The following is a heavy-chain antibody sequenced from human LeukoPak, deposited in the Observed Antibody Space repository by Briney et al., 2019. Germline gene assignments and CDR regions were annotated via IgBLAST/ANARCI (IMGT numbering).Heavy chain of an antibody. CDR1: GFTFSSYG. J-gene: IGHJ4*02. CDR2: IWYDGSNK. D-gene: IGHD2-8*01. CDR3: ARDVRGYCTNGVCFQDY. Sequence: GSLRLSCAASGFTFSSYGLHLVRQAPGKGLEWVAVIWYDGSNKYYADSVKGRFTISRDNSKNTLYLQMNSLRAEDTAVYYCARDVRGYCTNGVCFQDYWGQGTLVTVSS. V-gene: IGHV3-33*01.